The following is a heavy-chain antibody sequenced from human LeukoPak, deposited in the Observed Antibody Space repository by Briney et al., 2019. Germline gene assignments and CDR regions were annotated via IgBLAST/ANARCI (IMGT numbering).Heavy chain of an antibody. CDR2: ISGSGGST. D-gene: IGHD2-8*02. J-gene: IGHJ4*02. Sequence: GGSLRLSCAASGFTFSSYAMSWVRQAPGKGLEWVSAISGSGGSTYYADSVRGRFTISRDNSKSTLSLQMNSLRAEDTAIYYCATYRQVLLPFESWGQGTLVTVSS. V-gene: IGHV3-23*01. CDR3: ATYRQVLLPFES. CDR1: GFTFSSYA.